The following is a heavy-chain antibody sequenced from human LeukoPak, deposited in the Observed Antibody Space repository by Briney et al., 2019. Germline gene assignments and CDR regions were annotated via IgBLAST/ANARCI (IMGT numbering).Heavy chain of an antibody. CDR3: AELGITMIGGV. V-gene: IGHV3-30*02. J-gene: IGHJ6*04. D-gene: IGHD3-10*02. CDR1: GFTVSSNS. Sequence: GGSLRLSCTVSGFTVSSNSMSWVRQAPGKGLEWVAFIRYDGSLIYYADSVRGRFTISRDNAKNSLYLQMNSLRAEDTAVYYCAELGITMIGGVWGKGTTVTISS. CDR2: IRYDGSLI.